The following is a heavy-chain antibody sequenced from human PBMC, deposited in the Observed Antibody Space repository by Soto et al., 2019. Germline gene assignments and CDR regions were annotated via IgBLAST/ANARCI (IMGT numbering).Heavy chain of an antibody. CDR1: GYTFTSYD. J-gene: IGHJ6*02. Sequence: ASVKVSCKTSGYTFTSYDINWVRQATGQGLEWMGWMNPNSGKTGYAQKFQGRVTMTGNTSISTAYMELSSLRAEDTAAYYCVRPRPSGENYGMDVWGQGTTVTVSS. D-gene: IGHD3-16*01. V-gene: IGHV1-8*01. CDR2: MNPNSGKT. CDR3: VRPRPSGENYGMDV.